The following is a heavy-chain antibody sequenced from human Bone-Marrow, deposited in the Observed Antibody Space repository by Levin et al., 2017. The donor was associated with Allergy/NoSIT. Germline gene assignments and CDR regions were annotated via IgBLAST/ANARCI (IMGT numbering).Heavy chain of an antibody. CDR1: GLTFSAYG. D-gene: IGHD5-18*01. CDR2: ISYDGSKK. V-gene: IGHV3-30*18. Sequence: GESLKISCGASGLTFSAYGMHWVRQAPGKGLEWVAFISYDGSKKYYADSVKGRFTISRDNSKNTLSLQMSSLRAEDTAVYYCAKDQGGYGYTDDYYAMDAWGQGTTVTVSS. CDR3: AKDQGGYGYTDDYYAMDA. J-gene: IGHJ6*02.